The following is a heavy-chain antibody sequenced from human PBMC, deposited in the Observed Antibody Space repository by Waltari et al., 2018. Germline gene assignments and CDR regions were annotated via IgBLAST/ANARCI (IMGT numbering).Heavy chain of an antibody. Sequence: QLQLQESGPGLVKPSETLSLTCTVSGGSISSSSYYWGWIRQPPGKGPEWIGSIYYSGSTYYDPSLKSRVTISVDTCKNQFSLKLSSVTAADTAVYYCVRQQLRPHAVDYWGQGTLVTVSS. V-gene: IGHV4-39*07. D-gene: IGHD6-13*01. CDR2: IYYSGST. CDR1: GGSISSSSYY. J-gene: IGHJ4*02. CDR3: VRQQLRPHAVDY.